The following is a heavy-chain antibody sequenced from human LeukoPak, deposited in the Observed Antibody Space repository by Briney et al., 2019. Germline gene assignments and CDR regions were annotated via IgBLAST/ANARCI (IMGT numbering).Heavy chain of an antibody. J-gene: IGHJ4*02. CDR3: ARGSSRAPYYFDY. D-gene: IGHD6-13*01. Sequence: SVKVSCKACGGTVSSYAISWVRQAPGQGLEWMGRSIPILGIANYAQKFQGRVTITADKSTSTAYMELSSLGSEDTAVYYCARGSSRAPYYFDYWGQGTLVTVSS. V-gene: IGHV1-69*04. CDR1: GGTVSSYA. CDR2: SIPILGIA.